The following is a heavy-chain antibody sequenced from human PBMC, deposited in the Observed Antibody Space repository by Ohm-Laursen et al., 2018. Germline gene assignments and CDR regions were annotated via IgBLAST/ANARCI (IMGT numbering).Heavy chain of an antibody. J-gene: IGHJ4*02. CDR2: IRNKANSYTT. D-gene: IGHD1-1*01. Sequence: SLRLSCAASGFTFSGFQMSWIRQAPGKGLEWVARIRNKANSYTTEYAASVKGRFTISRDDSKNSLDLQINSLKTEDTAVYYCARDTNGGYFDYWGQGTLATVSS. V-gene: IGHV3-72*01. CDR3: ARDTNGGYFDY. CDR1: GFTFSGFQ.